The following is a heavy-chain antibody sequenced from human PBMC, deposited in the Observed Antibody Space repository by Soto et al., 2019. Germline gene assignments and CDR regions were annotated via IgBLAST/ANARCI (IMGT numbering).Heavy chain of an antibody. CDR1: GGSFSGYY. CDR3: ARGRRGLHYYDSSGYYAHPHLNFDY. J-gene: IGHJ4*02. D-gene: IGHD3-22*01. V-gene: IGHV4-34*01. CDR2: INHSGST. Sequence: PSETLSLTCAVYGGSFSGYYWSWIRQPPGKGLEWIGEINHSGSTNYNPSLESRVTISVDTSKNQFSLKLSSVTAADTAVYYCARGRRGLHYYDSSGYYAHPHLNFDYWGQGTLVTVSS.